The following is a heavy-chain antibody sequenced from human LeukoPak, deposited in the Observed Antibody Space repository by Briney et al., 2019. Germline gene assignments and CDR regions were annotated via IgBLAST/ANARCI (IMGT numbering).Heavy chain of an antibody. CDR1: GASINTYF. V-gene: IGHV4-59*01. CDR3: ARVLRPMASQYYFDY. D-gene: IGHD3-10*01. Sequence: SETLSLTCTVSGASINTYFWSWIRQPPGKGLEWIGYIYYSGTTSYNPSLKTRVTISIDTSKNQFSLKLSSVTAADTAVYYCARVLRPMASQYYFDYWGQGTLVTVSS. J-gene: IGHJ4*02. CDR2: IYYSGTT.